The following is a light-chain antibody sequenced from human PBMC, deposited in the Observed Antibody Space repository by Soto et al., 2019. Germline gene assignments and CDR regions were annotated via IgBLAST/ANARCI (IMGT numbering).Light chain of an antibody. Sequence: ETVMIQSPATLSLSPGERSTLSCRASQSVGSYLAWYQHKPGQAPRLLISDASNRATGIPARFSGSGSETDFTITISSLEPEDSAVYYCQQRSNRSSLTFGGGTKV. CDR3: QQRSNRSSLT. CDR1: QSVGSY. J-gene: IGKJ4*01. CDR2: DAS. V-gene: IGKV3-11*01.